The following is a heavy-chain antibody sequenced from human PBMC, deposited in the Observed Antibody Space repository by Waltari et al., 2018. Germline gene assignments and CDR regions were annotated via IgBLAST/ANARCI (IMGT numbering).Heavy chain of an antibody. D-gene: IGHD2-2*02. V-gene: IGHV4-34*01. J-gene: IGHJ1*01. CDR3: ARPPGGYCSSTSCYTRKYFQH. CDR2: INHSGST. CDR1: GGSFSGYY. Sequence: QVQLQQWGAGLLKPSETLSLTCAVYGGSFSGYYWSWIRQPPGKGLEWVGEINHSGSTNYNPSRNGRVTISGDTSKNQFSLKLSSVTAADTAVYYCARPPGGYCSSTSCYTRKYFQHWGQGTLVTVSS.